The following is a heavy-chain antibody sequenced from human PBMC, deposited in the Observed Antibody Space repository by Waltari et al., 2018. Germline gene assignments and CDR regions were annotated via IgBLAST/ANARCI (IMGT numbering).Heavy chain of an antibody. Sequence: QVQLQESGPGLVKPSEPLSLTCLVLVGPLSSCYGSWIGQPAGKGLEWIGRFYTSGNTNYNPSLKSRVTMSVETSKNQFSLKLSSVTAADTAVYYCARDLYRIAPRGLDPWGQGTLVTVSS. CDR3: ARDLYRIAPRGLDP. D-gene: IGHD6-6*01. CDR1: VGPLSSCY. CDR2: FYTSGNT. J-gene: IGHJ5*02. V-gene: IGHV4-4*07.